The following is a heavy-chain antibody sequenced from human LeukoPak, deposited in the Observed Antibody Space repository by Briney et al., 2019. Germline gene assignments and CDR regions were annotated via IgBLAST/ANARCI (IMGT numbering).Heavy chain of an antibody. CDR1: GGSISSSSYY. V-gene: IGHV4-39*01. CDR3: ARTLIAAAGTFDY. J-gene: IGHJ4*02. D-gene: IGHD6-13*01. CDR2: IYYSGST. Sequence: PSETLSLTCTVSGGSISSSSYYWGWIRQPPGKGLVWIGSIYYSGSTYYNPSLKSRVTISVDTSKNQFSLKLSSVTAADTAVYYCARTLIAAAGTFDYWGQGTLVTVSS.